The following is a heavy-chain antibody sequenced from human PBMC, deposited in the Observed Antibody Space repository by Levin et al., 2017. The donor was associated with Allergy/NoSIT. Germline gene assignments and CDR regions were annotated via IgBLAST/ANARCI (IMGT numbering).Heavy chain of an antibody. Sequence: GESLKISCAASGFTFSSYWMHWVRQAPGKGLVWVSRINSDGSSTSYADSVKGRFTISRDNAKNTLYLQMNSLRAEDTAVYYCARENYYDSNDAFDIWGQGTMVTVSS. CDR2: INSDGSST. CDR3: ARENYYDSNDAFDI. V-gene: IGHV3-74*01. CDR1: GFTFSSYW. D-gene: IGHD3-22*01. J-gene: IGHJ3*02.